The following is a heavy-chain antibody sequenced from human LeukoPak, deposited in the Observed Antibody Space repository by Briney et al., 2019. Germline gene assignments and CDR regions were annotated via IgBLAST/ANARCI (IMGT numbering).Heavy chain of an antibody. CDR1: GFTFSSYW. CDR3: AREACSSTSCWFDP. CDR2: INTDGSST. D-gene: IGHD2-2*01. J-gene: IGHJ5*02. Sequence: PGGSLRLARAASGFTFSSYWMHWVRQAPGKGLVWVSRINTDGSSTSYADSVKGRFTISRDNAKNTLYLQMNSLRAEDTAVYYCAREACSSTSCWFDPWGQGTRVTVSS. V-gene: IGHV3-74*01.